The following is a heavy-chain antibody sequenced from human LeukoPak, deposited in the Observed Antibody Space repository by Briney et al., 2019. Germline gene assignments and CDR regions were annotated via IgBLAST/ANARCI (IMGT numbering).Heavy chain of an antibody. CDR2: IKQDGSEK. CDR3: ARGPNVPYYYDSSGYYFYY. Sequence: QSGGSLRLSCAASGFTFSNAWMSWVRQAPGKGLEWVANIKQDGSEKYYVDSVKGRFTISRDNAKNSLYLQMNSLRAEDTAVYYCARGPNVPYYYDSSGYYFYYWGQGTLVTVSS. D-gene: IGHD3-22*01. J-gene: IGHJ4*02. V-gene: IGHV3-7*04. CDR1: GFTFSNAW.